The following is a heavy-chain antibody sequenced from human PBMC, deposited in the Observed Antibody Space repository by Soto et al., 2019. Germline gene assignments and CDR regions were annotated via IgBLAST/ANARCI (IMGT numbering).Heavy chain of an antibody. Sequence: PSETLSLTCTVSGGSISSSSYYWGWIRQPPGKGLEWIGSIYYSGSTYYNPSLKSRVTISVDTSKNQFSLKLSSVTAADTAVYYCARRFHRSYYFDYWGQGTLVTVS. V-gene: IGHV4-39*01. CDR1: GGSISSSSYY. D-gene: IGHD3-10*01. CDR3: ARRFHRSYYFDY. CDR2: IYYSGST. J-gene: IGHJ4*02.